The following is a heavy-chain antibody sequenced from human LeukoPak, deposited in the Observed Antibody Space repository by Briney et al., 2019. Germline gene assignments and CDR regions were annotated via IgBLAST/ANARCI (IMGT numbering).Heavy chain of an antibody. CDR3: ARDFCSSTSCYGGGYYYMDV. CDR1: GFTFSSYW. CDR2: IKQDGSEK. D-gene: IGHD2-2*01. V-gene: IGHV3-7*01. Sequence: PGGSLRLSCAASGFTFSSYWMSWVRQAPGKGLEWVANIKQDGSEKYYVDSVKGRFTISRDNAKNSLYLQMNSLRAEDTAVYYCARDFCSSTSCYGGGYYYMDVWGKGTTVTVSS. J-gene: IGHJ6*03.